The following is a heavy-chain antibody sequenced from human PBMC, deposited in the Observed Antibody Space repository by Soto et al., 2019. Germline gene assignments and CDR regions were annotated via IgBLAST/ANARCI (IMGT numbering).Heavy chain of an antibody. CDR3: ARRVHTIFVFVS. CDR1: GGSISSGGYL. D-gene: IGHD3-3*01. Sequence: SETLSLTCSVSGGSISSGGYLWTWIRQHPGGGLEWIGYISYSGTTYYNPSLKSRVTISVDTSKNQFSLKLSSVTAADTAVYYCARRVHTIFVFVSWGQGTLVTVSS. CDR2: ISYSGTT. J-gene: IGHJ4*02. V-gene: IGHV4-31*03.